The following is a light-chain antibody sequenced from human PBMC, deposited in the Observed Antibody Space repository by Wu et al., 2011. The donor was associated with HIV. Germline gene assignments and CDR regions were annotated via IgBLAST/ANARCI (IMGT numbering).Light chain of an antibody. Sequence: TLSCRASQSVSSNYLAWYQQKPGQAPRLLIYAASSRATGIPDRFSGSGSGTDFTLTISRLEPEDFAVYYCQQYGSSRWTFGQGTKVEMK. V-gene: IGKV3-20*01. J-gene: IGKJ1*01. CDR3: QQYGSSRWT. CDR2: AAS. CDR1: QSVSSNY.